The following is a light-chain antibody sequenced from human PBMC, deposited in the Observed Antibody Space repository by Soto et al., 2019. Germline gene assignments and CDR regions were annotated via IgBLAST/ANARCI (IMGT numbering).Light chain of an antibody. Sequence: DIQMTQSPSTLSASVGDRVTITCRASQSISSWLAWYQQKPGKAPKLLIYDASSLESGVPSRFRGSGSGTEFNLTISSLQPDDCASYYCQQYNSYSPYSCGQGTKLEIK. CDR3: QQYNSYSPYS. V-gene: IGKV1-5*01. J-gene: IGKJ2*01. CDR1: QSISSW. CDR2: DAS.